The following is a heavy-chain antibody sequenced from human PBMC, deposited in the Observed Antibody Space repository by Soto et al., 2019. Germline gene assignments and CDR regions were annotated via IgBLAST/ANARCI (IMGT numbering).Heavy chain of an antibody. Sequence: EVLLVESGGGLVQPGGSLKLSCAASGFVFKDSSFHWVRQASGKGLEWVGRIRDRAFSYATAYAASVKGRFTISRDDSTNTAYLQMNSLTTEDTAIYYCTRLISAAQDYWGPGALVTVSA. CDR3: TRLISAAQDY. V-gene: IGHV3-73*01. CDR2: IRDRAFSYAT. D-gene: IGHD3-10*01. CDR1: GFVFKDSS. J-gene: IGHJ4*02.